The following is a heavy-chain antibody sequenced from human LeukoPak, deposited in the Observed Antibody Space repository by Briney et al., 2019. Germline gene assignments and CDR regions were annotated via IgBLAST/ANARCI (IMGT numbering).Heavy chain of an antibody. CDR3: AKGLYWELLPPGLDY. CDR1: GFTFDDYA. Sequence: GGSLRLSCAASGFTFDDYAMHWVRQAPGKGLEWVSGISWNSGSIGYADSVKGRFTISRDNAKNYLYLQMNSLRAEDTALYYCAKGLYWELLPPGLDYWGQGTLVTVSS. D-gene: IGHD3-10*01. V-gene: IGHV3-9*01. J-gene: IGHJ4*02. CDR2: ISWNSGSI.